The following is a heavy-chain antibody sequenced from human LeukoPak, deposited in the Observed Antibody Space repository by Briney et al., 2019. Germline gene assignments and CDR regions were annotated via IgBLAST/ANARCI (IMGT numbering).Heavy chain of an antibody. D-gene: IGHD3-10*01. CDR1: GGSISSGDYY. Sequence: ASQTLSLTCTVSGGSISSGDYYWSWIRQPPGKGLEWIGYIYYSGSTYYNPSLKSRVNISVDTSKNQFSLKLSSVTAADTAVYYCVTMARGVMGDYWGQGTLVTVSS. CDR2: IYYSGST. J-gene: IGHJ4*02. CDR3: VTMARGVMGDY. V-gene: IGHV4-30-4*08.